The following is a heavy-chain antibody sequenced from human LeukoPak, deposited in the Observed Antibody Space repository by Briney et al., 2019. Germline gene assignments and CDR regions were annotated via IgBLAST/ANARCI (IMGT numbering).Heavy chain of an antibody. CDR1: GFTFSSYW. J-gene: IGHJ3*02. CDR2: IKQDGSEK. CDR3: AKNGYDSSGTQDAFDI. Sequence: GGSLRLSCAASGFTFSSYWMSWVRQAPGKGLEWVANIKQDGSEKYYVDSVKGRFTISRDNAKNSLYLQMNSLRAEDTAVYYCAKNGYDSSGTQDAFDIWGQGTMVTVSS. V-gene: IGHV3-7*01. D-gene: IGHD3-22*01.